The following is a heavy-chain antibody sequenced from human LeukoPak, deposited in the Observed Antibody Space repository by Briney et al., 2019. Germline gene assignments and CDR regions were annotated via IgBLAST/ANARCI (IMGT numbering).Heavy chain of an antibody. V-gene: IGHV3-21*01. CDR1: GFTFSSYS. Sequence: GGSLRLSCEASGFTFSSYSMNWVRQAPGKGLEWVSSISTSSTYIYYADSVKGRFTISRDSAKNSLYLQMNSLRAEDTAVYYCAREAERDDSSSYYGYYFDYWGQGALVTVSS. J-gene: IGHJ4*02. CDR2: ISTSSTYI. CDR3: AREAERDDSSSYYGYYFDY. D-gene: IGHD3-22*01.